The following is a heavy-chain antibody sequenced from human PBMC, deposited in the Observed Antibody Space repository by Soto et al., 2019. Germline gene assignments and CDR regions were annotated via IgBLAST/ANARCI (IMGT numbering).Heavy chain of an antibody. CDR2: ISAYNGNT. V-gene: IGHV1-18*01. Sequence: ASVKVSCKASGYTFTSYGISWVRQAPGQGLEWMGWISAYNGNTNYAQKIQGRVTMTTDTSTSTAYMELRSLRSDDTAVFYCAKDYYDSSGYYPPALLFDYWGQGTLVTVSS. D-gene: IGHD3-22*01. CDR3: AKDYYDSSGYYPPALLFDY. CDR1: GYTFTSYG. J-gene: IGHJ4*02.